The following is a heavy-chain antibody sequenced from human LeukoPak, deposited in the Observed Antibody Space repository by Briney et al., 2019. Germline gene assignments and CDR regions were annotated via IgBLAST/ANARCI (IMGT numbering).Heavy chain of an antibody. V-gene: IGHV1-18*01. Sequence: ASVNVSCKASGYTFTSYGIRWVRQTPGQGLAWMGWISAYNGNTNYAQKLQGRVNMTTDTSTSTAYMELRSLRSDDTAVYYCARDRVYCSGGSCYWFDPWGQGTLVTVSS. J-gene: IGHJ5*02. CDR2: ISAYNGNT. D-gene: IGHD2-15*01. CDR3: ARDRVYCSGGSCYWFDP. CDR1: GYTFTSYG.